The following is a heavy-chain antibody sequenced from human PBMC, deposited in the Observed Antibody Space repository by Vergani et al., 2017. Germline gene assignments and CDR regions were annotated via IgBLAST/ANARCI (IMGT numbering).Heavy chain of an antibody. CDR1: GFTFSSHA. CDR3: GRGSDNYN. Sequence: EVELVESGGGLVQPGGSLRLSCVASGFTFSSHAMSWIRQGHGQGLEWVSSIKNTGDSTHYADSVKGRFTISRDNSKNTLYLQMNSLRVEDTAVYYCGRGSDNYNWGQGTLVTVSS. V-gene: IGHV3-23*04. CDR2: IKNTGDST. J-gene: IGHJ4*02. D-gene: IGHD5-24*01.